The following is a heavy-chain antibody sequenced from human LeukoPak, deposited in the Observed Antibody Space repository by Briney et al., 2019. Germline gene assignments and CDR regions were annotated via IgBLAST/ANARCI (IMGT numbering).Heavy chain of an antibody. J-gene: IGHJ4*02. CDR2: ISAYNGDT. V-gene: IGHV1-18*01. D-gene: IGHD6-19*01. CDR1: GYTFNRHG. CDR3: ARDPSNTSGWYIYFDY. Sequence: ASVKVSCKASGYTFNRHGISWARQAPEQGLEWMGWISAYNGDTKYSQKFQGRVTLTIDTSTSTAYMELRSLTSDDTAMYYCARDPSNTSGWYIYFDYWGQGTLVTVSS.